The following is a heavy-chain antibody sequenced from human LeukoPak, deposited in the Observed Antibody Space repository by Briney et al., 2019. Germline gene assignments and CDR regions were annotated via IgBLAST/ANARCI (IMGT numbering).Heavy chain of an antibody. CDR3: ARRSHTFGGPGLY. D-gene: IGHD3-16*01. Sequence: GESLKTSCKGSGYSFTSYWIGWVRQMPGKGLEWMGIIYPGDSDTRYSPSFQGQVTITADKSISTAYLQWSSLKASDTAMYYCARRSHTFGGPGLYWGQGTLVTVSS. J-gene: IGHJ4*02. CDR2: IYPGDSDT. CDR1: GYSFTSYW. V-gene: IGHV5-51*01.